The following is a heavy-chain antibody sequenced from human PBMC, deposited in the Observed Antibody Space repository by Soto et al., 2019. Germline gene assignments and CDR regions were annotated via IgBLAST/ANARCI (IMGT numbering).Heavy chain of an antibody. CDR3: AVWSALTQSYFAS. V-gene: IGHV4-59*13. CDR2: AYYSGTT. CDR1: GASFSGSY. D-gene: IGHD3-3*01. Sequence: SETLSLTCAVSGASFSGSYWSWIRQPPGKGLEWIGYAYYSGTTVFNPSLKSRVSISVDTSKKHVSLRLNSVTAADTAVYYCAVWSALTQSYFASWGHGTLVTAPQ. J-gene: IGHJ4*01.